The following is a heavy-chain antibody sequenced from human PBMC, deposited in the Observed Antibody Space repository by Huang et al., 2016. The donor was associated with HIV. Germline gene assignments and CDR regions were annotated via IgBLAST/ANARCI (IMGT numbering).Heavy chain of an antibody. CDR2: MNPNSGNT. CDR1: GFPFTNYD. Sequence: QVQLVQSGAEVRKPGASVRVSCKASGFPFTNYDFNWVRQASGQGLEWMGWMNPNSGNTGYAQKFQGRVTITRNTSINTAYMDLRSRRSDDTAVYYCARARGYYYDGRSYYSRYSFDSWGQGTLVTVSS. D-gene: IGHD3-22*01. V-gene: IGHV1-8*03. J-gene: IGHJ4*02. CDR3: ARARGYYYDGRSYYSRYSFDS.